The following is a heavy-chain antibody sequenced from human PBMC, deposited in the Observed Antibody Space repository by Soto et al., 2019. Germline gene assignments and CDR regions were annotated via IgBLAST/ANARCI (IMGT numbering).Heavy chain of an antibody. Sequence: GGSLRLSCAASGFTFSSYAMSWVRQAPGKGLEWVSAISGSGGSTYYADSVKGRFTISRDNSKNTLYLQMNSLRAEDTAVYYCARAWGPYGDYINYWGQGTLVTVSS. J-gene: IGHJ4*02. CDR2: ISGSGGST. CDR1: GFTFSSYA. D-gene: IGHD4-17*01. CDR3: ARAWGPYGDYINY. V-gene: IGHV3-23*01.